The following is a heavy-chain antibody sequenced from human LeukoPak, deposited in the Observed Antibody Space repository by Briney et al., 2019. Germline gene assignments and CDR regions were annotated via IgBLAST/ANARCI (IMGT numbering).Heavy chain of an antibody. Sequence: PSETLSLTCTVSGGSISSYYWSWIRQPPGKGLEWIGYIYTSGSTNYNPSLKSRVTIPVDTSKNQFSLKLSSVTAADTAVYYCARRSGYSYGLYYYYYMDVWGKGTTVTVSS. CDR1: GGSISSYY. V-gene: IGHV4-4*09. D-gene: IGHD5-18*01. CDR2: IYTSGST. J-gene: IGHJ6*03. CDR3: ARRSGYSYGLYYYYYMDV.